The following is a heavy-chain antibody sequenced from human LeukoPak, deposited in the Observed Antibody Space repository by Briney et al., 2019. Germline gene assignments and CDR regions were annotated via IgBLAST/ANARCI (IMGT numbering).Heavy chain of an antibody. Sequence: GGSLRLSCAASGFIFRSYGMHWVRQAPGKGLEWVAVIWYDGSNKYYADSVKGRFTISRDNSKNTLFLQMNNLRAEDTAVYYCARDTCFLGYGDYEGGYYFDYWGQGTLVTVSS. CDR3: ARDTCFLGYGDYEGGYYFDY. CDR2: IWYDGSNK. D-gene: IGHD4-17*01. J-gene: IGHJ4*02. V-gene: IGHV3-33*01. CDR1: GFIFRSYG.